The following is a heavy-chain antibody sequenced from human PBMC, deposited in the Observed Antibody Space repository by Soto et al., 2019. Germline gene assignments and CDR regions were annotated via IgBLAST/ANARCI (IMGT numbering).Heavy chain of an antibody. Sequence: QVQLQQWGAGLLKPSETLSLTCAVYGGSFSGYYWSWIRQPPGKGLEWTGEINHSGSTNYNPSLKSRVTISVDTSKNQFSLKLSSVTAADTAVYYCARGRGGYSSSWAPRGANWFDPWGQGTLVTVSS. J-gene: IGHJ5*02. CDR2: INHSGST. D-gene: IGHD6-13*01. V-gene: IGHV4-34*01. CDR1: GGSFSGYY. CDR3: ARGRGGYSSSWAPRGANWFDP.